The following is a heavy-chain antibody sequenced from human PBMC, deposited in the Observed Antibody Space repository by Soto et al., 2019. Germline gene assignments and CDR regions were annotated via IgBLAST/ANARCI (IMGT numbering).Heavy chain of an antibody. J-gene: IGHJ6*02. CDR3: AKGAYDFWSGYPHYYYYYGMDV. V-gene: IGHV3-23*01. CDR1: GFTFSSYA. CDR2: ISGSGGRT. Sequence: EVQLLESGGGLVQPGGSLRLSCAASGFTFSSYAMSWVRQAPGKGLEWVSAISGSGGRTYYADSVKGRFTISSDNSKNTVYLQMNSLRAEDTAVYYCAKGAYDFWSGYPHYYYYYGMDVWGQGTTVTVSS. D-gene: IGHD3-3*01.